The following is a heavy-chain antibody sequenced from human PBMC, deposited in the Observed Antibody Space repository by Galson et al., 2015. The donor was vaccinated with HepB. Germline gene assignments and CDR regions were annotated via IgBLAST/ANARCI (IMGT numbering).Heavy chain of an antibody. CDR2: ISWDGGST. V-gene: IGHV3-43*01. CDR1: GFTFDDYT. J-gene: IGHJ4*02. Sequence: SLRLSCAASGFTFDDYTMHWVRQAPGKGLEWVSLISWDGGSTYYADSVKGRFTISRDNSKNSLYLQMNSLRTEDTALYYCAKDIGVGYCSGGSCYSRGHYFDYWGQGTLVTVSS. D-gene: IGHD2-15*01. CDR3: AKDIGVGYCSGGSCYSRGHYFDY.